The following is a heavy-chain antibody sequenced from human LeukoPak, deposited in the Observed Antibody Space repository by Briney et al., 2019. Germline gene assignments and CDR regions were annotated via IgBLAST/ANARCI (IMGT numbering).Heavy chain of an antibody. V-gene: IGHV1-18*01. D-gene: IGHD6-13*01. Sequence: ASVKVSCKASGYTFTSYGISWVRQAPGQGLEWMGWISAYNGNANYAQKLQGRVTTTTDTSTSTAYMELRSLRSDDTAVYYCARVSTPYSSSWYGVIWFDPWGQGTLVTVFS. CDR2: ISAYNGNA. CDR1: GYTFTSYG. CDR3: ARVSTPYSSSWYGVIWFDP. J-gene: IGHJ5*02.